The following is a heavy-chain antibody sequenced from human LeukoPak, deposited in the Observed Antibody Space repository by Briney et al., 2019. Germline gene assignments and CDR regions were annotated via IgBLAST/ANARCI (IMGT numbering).Heavy chain of an antibody. J-gene: IGHJ4*02. CDR3: AKDSPVATR. CDR2: ISSSSSCI. D-gene: IGHD2-15*01. Sequence: GGSLRLSCAASGFTFSSYSMNWVRQAPGKGLEWVSSISSSSSCIYYADSVKGRFTISRDNAKNSLYLQMNSLRAEDTAVYYCAKDSPVATRWGQGTLVTVSS. V-gene: IGHV3-21*04. CDR1: GFTFSSYS.